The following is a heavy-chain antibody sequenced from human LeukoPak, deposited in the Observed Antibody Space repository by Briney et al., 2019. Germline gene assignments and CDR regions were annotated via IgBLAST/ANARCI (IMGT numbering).Heavy chain of an antibody. CDR1: RFTFDDYA. V-gene: IGHV3-74*01. D-gene: IGHD3-9*01. CDR2: ISGDGRNI. J-gene: IGHJ6*02. Sequence: QPGGSLRLSFAGSRFTFDDYAMHWVRQDPRKGLVWVSRISGDGRNINYADPVRGRFTISRDNAKNTLYLQMNTLRVEDTAVYYCIRDLMDYDVSTGLHHYYMDVWGQGTTVTVSS. CDR3: IRDLMDYDVSTGLHHYYMDV.